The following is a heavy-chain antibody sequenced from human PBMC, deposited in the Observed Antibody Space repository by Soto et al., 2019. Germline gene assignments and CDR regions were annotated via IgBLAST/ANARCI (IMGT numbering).Heavy chain of an antibody. V-gene: IGHV3-9*01. CDR3: AKARGSPGYYYYYGMDV. CDR1: GFTFDDYA. CDR2: ISWNSGSI. J-gene: IGHJ6*02. Sequence: TGGSLRLSCAASGFTFDDYAMHWVRQAPGKGLEWVSGISWNSGSIGYADSVKGRFTISRDNAKNSLYLQMNSLRAEDTALYYCAKARGSPGYYYYYGMDVWGQGTTVTVSS.